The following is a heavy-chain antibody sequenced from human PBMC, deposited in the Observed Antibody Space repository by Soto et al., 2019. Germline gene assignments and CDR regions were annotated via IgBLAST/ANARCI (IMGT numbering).Heavy chain of an antibody. CDR1: GFTFSTYG. D-gene: IGHD2-15*01. Sequence: EVQLLESGGGLVQSGGSLRLSCAASGFTFSTYGMSWVRQAPGKGLKWVSSISGSGDTIYYADSVKGRFTVSRDNSKNTLYLQLDNLRAGDAALDYFARDTFPGYCTIGSCSSVGDADSWCLGTLVTFSS. J-gene: IGHJ4*02. CDR2: ISGSGDTI. CDR3: ARDTFPGYCTIGSCSSVGDADS. V-gene: IGHV3-23*01.